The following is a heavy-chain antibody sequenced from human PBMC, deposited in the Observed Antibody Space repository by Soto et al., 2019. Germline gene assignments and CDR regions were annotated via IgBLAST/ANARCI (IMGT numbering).Heavy chain of an antibody. Sequence: SETLSLTCTVSGGSISSGGYYWSWIRQHPGKGLEWIGYIYYSGSTYYNPSLKSRVTISVDTSKNQFSLKLSSVTAADTAVYYWGEIVYCGGDLLDFFDIWGQGSMVPVSS. CDR3: GEIVYCGGDLLDFFDI. CDR2: IYYSGST. V-gene: IGHV4-31*03. CDR1: GGSISSGGYY. J-gene: IGHJ3*02. D-gene: IGHD2-21*02.